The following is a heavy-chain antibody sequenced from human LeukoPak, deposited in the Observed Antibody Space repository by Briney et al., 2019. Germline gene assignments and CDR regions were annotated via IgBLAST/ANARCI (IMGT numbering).Heavy chain of an antibody. CDR3: ARGRDSSGYQSGHFDY. D-gene: IGHD3-22*01. CDR2: INSDGSST. Sequence: GGSLRLSCAASGFTFSSYAMSWVRQAPGKGLVWVSRINSDGSSTSYADSVKGRFTISRDNAKNTLYLQMNSLRAEDTAVYYCARGRDSSGYQSGHFDYWGQGTLVTVSS. V-gene: IGHV3-74*01. CDR1: GFTFSSYA. J-gene: IGHJ4*02.